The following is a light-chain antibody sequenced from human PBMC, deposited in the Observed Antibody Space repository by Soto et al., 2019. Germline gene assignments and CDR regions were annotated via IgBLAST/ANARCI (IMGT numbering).Light chain of an antibody. CDR3: SSYTTRSSWV. J-gene: IGLJ3*02. CDR2: EVS. CDR1: SSDVGYYDF. V-gene: IGLV2-14*01. Sequence: QSALTQPASVSGSPGQSITISCTGASSDVGYYDFVSWYQQHPGKAPKLIIYEVSNRPSGVSSRFSGSKSGSTASLTISGLQAADEADYYCSSYTTRSSWVFGGGTKLTVL.